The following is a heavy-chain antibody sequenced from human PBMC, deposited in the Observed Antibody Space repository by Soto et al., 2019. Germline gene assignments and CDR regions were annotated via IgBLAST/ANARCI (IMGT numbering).Heavy chain of an antibody. V-gene: IGHV4-34*01. CDR3: DRWLVGDPFDS. CDR2: INHSGRT. D-gene: IGHD1-26*01. J-gene: IGHJ4*01. Sequence: SETLSLTCAVYGDSFTKYYWSWIRQPPGKGLEWIGEINHSGRTNFNPSLKSRVTISVDRSKNQFSLKLRSVTAADTVVYYCDRWLVGDPFDSWGHGTLVTVYS. CDR1: GDSFTKYY.